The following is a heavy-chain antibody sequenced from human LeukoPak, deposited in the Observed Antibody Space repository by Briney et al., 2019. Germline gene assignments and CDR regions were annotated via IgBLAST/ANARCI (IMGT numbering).Heavy chain of an antibody. D-gene: IGHD3-22*01. CDR3: ASVTSYYYNTSGDYYFDY. V-gene: IGHV3-7*02. CDR2: IIQDGSAK. J-gene: IGHJ4*02. CDR1: GFTFSTYR. Sequence: PEGSLRLSCVASGFTFSTYRMSWVRQAPGKGLVWVANIIQDGSAKNYVDSVKGRFTISRDNAKNSLYLQMNSLRAEDTAVYYCASVTSYYYNTSGDYYFDYWGQGTLVTVSS.